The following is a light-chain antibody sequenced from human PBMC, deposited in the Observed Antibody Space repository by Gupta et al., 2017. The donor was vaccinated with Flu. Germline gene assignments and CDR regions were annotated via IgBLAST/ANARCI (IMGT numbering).Light chain of an antibody. Sequence: ERATLSCRASQSVANYLAWYQQKPGQPPRLLIYDTSTRATGIPARFSGSASGTDFILTISSLEPEDFAVYYCQHRYDWPRLTFGGGTKVEIK. CDR2: DTS. CDR1: QSVANY. V-gene: IGKV3-11*01. J-gene: IGKJ4*01. CDR3: QHRYDWPRLT.